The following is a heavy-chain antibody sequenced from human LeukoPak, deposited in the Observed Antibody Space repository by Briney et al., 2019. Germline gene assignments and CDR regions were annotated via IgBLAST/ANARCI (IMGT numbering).Heavy chain of an antibody. CDR2: ISAYDGNT. Sequence: ASVKVSCKASGYTFTSYGTSWVRQAPGQGLEWMGWISAYDGNTNYAQKFQGRVTMTTDTSTSTAYMELRSLRSDDTAVYYCARDRPVLLWFGELSHYYGMDVWAQGTTVTVSS. V-gene: IGHV1-18*01. CDR3: ARDRPVLLWFGELSHYYGMDV. D-gene: IGHD3-10*01. CDR1: GYTFTSYG. J-gene: IGHJ6*02.